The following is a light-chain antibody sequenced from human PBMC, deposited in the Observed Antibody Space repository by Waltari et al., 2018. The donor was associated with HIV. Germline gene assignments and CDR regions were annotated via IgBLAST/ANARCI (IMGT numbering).Light chain of an antibody. CDR2: EVS. CDR3: SSYAGSNYV. J-gene: IGLJ1*01. Sequence: QSALTQPPSASGSPGQSVTISCTGTSNDVGGYNYVSWYQQHQGKAPKLMIYEVSKRPSGVPDRFSGSKSGNTASLTVSGLQAEDEADYYCSSYAGSNYVFGTGTKVTVL. CDR1: SNDVGGYNY. V-gene: IGLV2-8*01.